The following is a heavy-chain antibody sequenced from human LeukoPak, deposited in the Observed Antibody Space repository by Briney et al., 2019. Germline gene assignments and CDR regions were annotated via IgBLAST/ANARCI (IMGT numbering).Heavy chain of an antibody. D-gene: IGHD3-10*01. CDR3: AGDHRAGFGEADC. V-gene: IGHV3-30-3*01. CDR2: ISYDGSNK. J-gene: IGHJ4*02. Sequence: PGGSLRLSCAASGFTFSSYAMHWVRQAPGKGLEWVAVISYDGSNKYYADSVKGRFTISRDNSKNTLYLQMNSLRAEDTAVYYCAGDHRAGFGEADCWGQGTPVTVSS. CDR1: GFTFSSYA.